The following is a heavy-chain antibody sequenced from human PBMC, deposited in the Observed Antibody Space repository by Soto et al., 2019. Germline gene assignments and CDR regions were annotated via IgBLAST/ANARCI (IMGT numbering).Heavy chain of an antibody. CDR3: AKDKMEQWLVGGYFDY. Sequence: GGSLRLSCAASGFTFDDYAMSWVRQAPGKGLEWVSAIIDDGGRAYYADSVKGRFTISRDNFKNTLSLQMNSLRAEDTAVYYCAKDKMEQWLVGGYFDYWGQGTRVTVSS. CDR2: IIDDGGRA. D-gene: IGHD6-19*01. CDR1: GFTFDDYA. V-gene: IGHV3-23*01. J-gene: IGHJ4*02.